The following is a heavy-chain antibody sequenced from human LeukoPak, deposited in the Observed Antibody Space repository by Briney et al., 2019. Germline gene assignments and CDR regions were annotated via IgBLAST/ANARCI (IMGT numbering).Heavy chain of an antibody. Sequence: ASVKVSCKASGYTFTSYYMHWVRQAPGQGLEWMGIINPSGGSTSYAQKFQGRVTMTRDMSTSTVYMELSSLRSEDTAVYYCARVAYYYDSSGYREYYFDYWGQGTLVTVSS. CDR1: GYTFTSYY. V-gene: IGHV1-46*01. D-gene: IGHD3-22*01. J-gene: IGHJ4*02. CDR3: ARVAYYYDSSGYREYYFDY. CDR2: INPSGGST.